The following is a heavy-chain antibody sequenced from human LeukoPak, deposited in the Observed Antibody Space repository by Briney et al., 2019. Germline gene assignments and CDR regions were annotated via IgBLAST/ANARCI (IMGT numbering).Heavy chain of an antibody. D-gene: IGHD5-18*01. J-gene: IGHJ4*02. Sequence: GGSLRLSCAASGFTFSSYSMNWVRQAPGKGLEWVSSISSSSSYIYYADSVKGRFTISRDNAKNSLYLQMNSLRAEDTAVYYCARVGYSYGYAGAWGQGTLVTVSS. CDR1: GFTFSSYS. V-gene: IGHV3-21*01. CDR2: ISSSSSYI. CDR3: ARVGYSYGYAGA.